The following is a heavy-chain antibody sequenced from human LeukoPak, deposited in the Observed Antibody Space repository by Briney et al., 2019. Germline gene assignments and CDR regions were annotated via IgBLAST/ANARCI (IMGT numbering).Heavy chain of an antibody. CDR3: ARVWDFVALPMGGRIYDSRGYDY. V-gene: IGHV3-21*01. CDR2: ISSSSSYI. J-gene: IGHJ4*02. D-gene: IGHD3-22*01. CDR1: GFTFSSYS. Sequence: PGGSLRLSCAASGFTFSSYSMNWVRQAPGKGLEWVSSISSSSSYIYYADSVKGRFTISRDNAKNSLYLQMNSLRAEDTAVYYCARVWDFVALPMGGRIYDSRGYDYGAREPLVPVPS.